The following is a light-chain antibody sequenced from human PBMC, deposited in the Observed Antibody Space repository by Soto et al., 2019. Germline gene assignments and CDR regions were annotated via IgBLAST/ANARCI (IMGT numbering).Light chain of an antibody. CDR1: QSVSSD. Sequence: EILITQSPATLSVSPGGRATLSCRASQSVSSDLAWYQHKPGQAPRLLIYDASNTATGIPDRLSGSGSGTDFTITIRRLEPEDSAVYYCQQYGSSGTFGQGTKVDIK. V-gene: IGKV3-20*01. J-gene: IGKJ1*01. CDR3: QQYGSSGT. CDR2: DAS.